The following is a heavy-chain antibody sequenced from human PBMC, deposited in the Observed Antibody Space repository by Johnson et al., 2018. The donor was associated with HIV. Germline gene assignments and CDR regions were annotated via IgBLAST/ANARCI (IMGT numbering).Heavy chain of an antibody. CDR2: ISGSGGST. V-gene: IGHV3-23*04. D-gene: IGHD3-22*01. J-gene: IGHJ3*02. Sequence: VQLVESGGGLVQPGGSLRLSCAASGFTFSSYAMSWVRQAPGKGLEWVSAISGSGGSTYYADSVKGRFTISRDNSKNTLYLQMNSLRAEDTALYYCARSYYDSSGYYHDAFDIWGQGTMVTVSS. CDR1: GFTFSSYA. CDR3: ARSYYDSSGYYHDAFDI.